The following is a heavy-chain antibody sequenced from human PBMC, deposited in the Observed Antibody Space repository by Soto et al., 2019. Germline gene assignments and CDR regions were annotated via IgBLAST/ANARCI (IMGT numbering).Heavy chain of an antibody. J-gene: IGHJ3*02. D-gene: IGHD3-10*01. Sequence: QVQLVQSGAEVKKPGSSVKVSCKASGGTFSSYAISWVRQAPGQGLEWMGGIIPIFGTANYAQKCQGRVTISADDATSTAYMELSSLRSEDRAVYYCARGLVSDAFDIWGHGTIVTVSS. V-gene: IGHV1-69*01. CDR2: IIPIFGTA. CDR3: ARGLVSDAFDI. CDR1: GGTFSSYA.